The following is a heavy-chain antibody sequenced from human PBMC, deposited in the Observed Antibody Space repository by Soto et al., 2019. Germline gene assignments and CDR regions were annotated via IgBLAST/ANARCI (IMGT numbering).Heavy chain of an antibody. CDR2: IRDSGDFT. CDR3: AKDASTAGTKFDY. D-gene: IGHD1-1*01. V-gene: IGHV3-23*01. CDR1: GFSFRTYA. J-gene: IGHJ4*02. Sequence: GGSLRLSCAASGFSFRTYAMSWVRQAPGKGLEWVSGIRDSGDFTYYADFVKGRFTISRDNSKDTLYLQLNTLRAEDTAIYYCAKDASTAGTKFDYWGQGALVTVSS.